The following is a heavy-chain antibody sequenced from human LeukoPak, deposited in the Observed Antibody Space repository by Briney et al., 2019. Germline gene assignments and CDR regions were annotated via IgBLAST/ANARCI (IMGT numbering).Heavy chain of an antibody. V-gene: IGHV3-23*01. D-gene: IGHD3-10*01. CDR1: GFTFNRNA. CDR3: ARDADFMVRGVNGGFDH. J-gene: IGHJ4*02. CDR2: IGGSGDKT. Sequence: PGGSLRLSCAASGFTFNRNAISWVRQAPGKGLEWVSTIGGSGDKTFYADSVKGRFTISRDNSKNSLYLQMNSLRAEDTAVYYCARDADFMVRGVNGGFDHWGQGTLVTVSS.